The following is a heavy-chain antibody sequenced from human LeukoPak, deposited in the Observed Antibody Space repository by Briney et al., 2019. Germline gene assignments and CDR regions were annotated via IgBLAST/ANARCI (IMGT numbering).Heavy chain of an antibody. V-gene: IGHV4-61*02. Sequence: SETLSLTCTVSGGSISSGSYYWSWIRQPAGKGLEWIGRIYTSGSTNYNPSLKSRVTISVDTSKNQFSLKLSSVTAADTAVYYCASGVHGVSLGFDYWGQGTLVTVSS. CDR1: GGSISSGSYY. D-gene: IGHD3-16*01. CDR2: IYTSGST. J-gene: IGHJ4*02. CDR3: ASGVHGVSLGFDY.